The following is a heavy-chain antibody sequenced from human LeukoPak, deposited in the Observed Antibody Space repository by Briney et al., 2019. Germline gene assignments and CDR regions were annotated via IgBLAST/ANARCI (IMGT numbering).Heavy chain of an antibody. D-gene: IGHD6-19*01. J-gene: IGHJ4*02. V-gene: IGHV4-61*02. CDR3: ARDQGRWLVRTFDY. CDR2: IYTSGRT. Sequence: SETLSLTCTVSGGSISSGNYYWSWIRQAAGKGLQWIGRIYTSGRTNYNPSLKSRVTISVDTSKNQFSLKLSSVTAADTAVYYCARDQGRWLVRTFDYWGQGTLVTVSS. CDR1: GGSISSGNYY.